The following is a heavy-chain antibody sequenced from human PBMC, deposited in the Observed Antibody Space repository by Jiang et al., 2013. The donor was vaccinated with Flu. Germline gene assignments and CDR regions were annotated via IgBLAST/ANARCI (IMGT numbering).Heavy chain of an antibody. Sequence: GLVKPSETLSLTCTVSGGSVSSGSYYWSWIRQPPGKGLEWIGYIYYSGSTNYNPSLKSRVTISVDTSKNQFSLKLSSVTAADTAVYYCAREGSSSSFDYWGQGTLVTVSS. V-gene: IGHV4-61*01. CDR3: AREGSSSSFDY. J-gene: IGHJ4*02. CDR1: GGSVSSGSYY. D-gene: IGHD6-13*01. CDR2: IYYSGST.